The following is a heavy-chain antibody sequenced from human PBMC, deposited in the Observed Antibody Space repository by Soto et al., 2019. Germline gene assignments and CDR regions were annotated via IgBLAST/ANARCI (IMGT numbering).Heavy chain of an antibody. CDR2: ISGSGGST. Sequence: EVQLLESGGGLVQPGGSLRRSCAASGFTFSSYAMSWVRQAPGKGLEWVSAISGSGGSTYYADSEKGRSTISRDNSKNTLYLQMNSLRAEDTAVYYCATGGLGFDYWGQGTLVAVSS. CDR3: ATGGLGFDY. J-gene: IGHJ4*02. V-gene: IGHV3-23*01. CDR1: GFTFSSYA.